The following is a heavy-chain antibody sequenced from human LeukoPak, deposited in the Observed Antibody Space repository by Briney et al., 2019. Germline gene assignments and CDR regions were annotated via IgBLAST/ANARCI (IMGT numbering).Heavy chain of an antibody. CDR3: ARDFDSTSFSYYYGMDV. Sequence: GGSLRLSCAASGLTVSTNYMSWVRQAPGKGLEWVSLIYGDDTPHYADSVKGRFTISRDNSKNTVYLHMNSLRAEDTAVYYCARDFDSTSFSYYYGMDVWGQGTTVTVSS. CDR2: IYGDDTP. D-gene: IGHD2-2*01. V-gene: IGHV3-53*01. CDR1: GLTVSTNY. J-gene: IGHJ6*02.